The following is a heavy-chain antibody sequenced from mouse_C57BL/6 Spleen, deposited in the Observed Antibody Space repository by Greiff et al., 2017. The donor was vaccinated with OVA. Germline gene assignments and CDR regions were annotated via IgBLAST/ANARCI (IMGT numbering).Heavy chain of an antibody. D-gene: IGHD1-1*01. CDR1: GYTFTSYW. J-gene: IGHJ1*03. CDR2: IDPSDSYT. Sequence: VQLQQPGAELVKPGASVKLSCKASGYTFTSYWMQWVKQRPGQGLEWIGEIDPSDSYTNYTQKFKGKATLTVDTSASTAYMQLSSLTSEDSAVYYCAINGYGSPRYFDVWGTGTTVTVSS. CDR3: AINGYGSPRYFDV. V-gene: IGHV1-50*01.